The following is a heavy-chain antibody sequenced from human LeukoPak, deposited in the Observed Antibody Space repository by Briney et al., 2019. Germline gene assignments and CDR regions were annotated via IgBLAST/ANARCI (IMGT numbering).Heavy chain of an antibody. Sequence: GASVKVSCKASGGTFSSYAISWVRQAPGQGLEWMGRIIPILGIANYAQKFQGRVTITADKSTSTAYMELSSLRSEDTAVYYCARCNVVVTAHFDLWGRGTLVTVSS. J-gene: IGHJ2*01. CDR3: ARCNVVVTAHFDL. V-gene: IGHV1-69*04. CDR1: GGTFSSYA. D-gene: IGHD2-21*02. CDR2: IIPILGIA.